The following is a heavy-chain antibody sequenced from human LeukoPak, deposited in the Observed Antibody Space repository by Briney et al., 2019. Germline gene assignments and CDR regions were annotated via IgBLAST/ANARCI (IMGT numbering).Heavy chain of an antibody. CDR1: GDSVSSNSAA. J-gene: IGHJ4*02. V-gene: IGHV6-1*01. CDR2: TYYRSEWHN. Sequence: SQTLSLTCAISGDSVSSNSAAWNWIRQSPSRGLEWPGRTYYRSEWHNDYAVSVKSRIIISPDTSKNQFSLQLKSVTPEDTAVYYCARDLAGFGGYSYGMVDYWGQGTLATVSS. D-gene: IGHD5-18*01. CDR3: ARDLAGFGGYSYGMVDY.